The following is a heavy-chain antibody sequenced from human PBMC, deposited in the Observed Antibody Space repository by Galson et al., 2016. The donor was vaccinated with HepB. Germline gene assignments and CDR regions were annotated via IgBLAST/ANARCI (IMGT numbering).Heavy chain of an antibody. CDR3: GRGSSGDVYNFGAY. CDR2: ISVSGDHV. J-gene: IGHJ4*02. Sequence: SLRLSCAASGLTLNNFVINWVRQAPGKGLGWVSGISVSGDHVYYADSVKGRLTIYRENSKNTVYLQINSLRAEDTAVYYCGRGSSGDVYNFGAYWGQGTRVTVSS. CDR1: GLTLNNFV. D-gene: IGHD5-24*01. V-gene: IGHV3-23*01.